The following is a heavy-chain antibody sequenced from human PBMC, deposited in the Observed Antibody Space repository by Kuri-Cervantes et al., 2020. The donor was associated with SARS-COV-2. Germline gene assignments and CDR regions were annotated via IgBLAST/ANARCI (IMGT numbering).Heavy chain of an antibody. D-gene: IGHD3-3*01. V-gene: IGHV4-39*01. CDR2: IFHSGTT. Sequence: SETLSLTCSVSGGSISSDSYYWGWVRQPPGKGLEWIGNIFHSGTTYYNPSLQSRITMSVDTSKNQFSLKLRSVTAADTAVYYCARQMMSSITIFGAVITRNWFDPWGQGTLVTVSS. CDR1: GGSISSDSYY. CDR3: ARQMMSSITIFGAVITRNWFDP. J-gene: IGHJ5*02.